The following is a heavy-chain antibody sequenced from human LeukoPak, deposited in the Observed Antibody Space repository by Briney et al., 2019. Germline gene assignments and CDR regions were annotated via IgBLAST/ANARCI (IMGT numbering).Heavy chain of an antibody. CDR1: GFTFSSYS. D-gene: IGHD2-2*01. CDR2: ISSSSSTI. CDR3: ARLGYCSSTSCLD. J-gene: IGHJ4*02. Sequence: GGSLRLSCAASGFTFSSYSMNWVRQAPGKGLEWVSYISSSSSTIYYADSVKGRFTISRDNAKNSLYLQMNSLRAEDTAVYYCARLGYCSSTSCLDWGQGTLVTVSS. V-gene: IGHV3-48*01.